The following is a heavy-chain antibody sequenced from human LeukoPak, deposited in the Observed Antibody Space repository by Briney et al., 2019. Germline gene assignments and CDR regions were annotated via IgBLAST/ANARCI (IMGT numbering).Heavy chain of an antibody. J-gene: IGHJ4*02. D-gene: IGHD2-15*01. CDR3: ARGLYCSGGSCYQPFDY. V-gene: IGHV4-34*01. CDR1: GGSFSGYY. Sequence: SETLSLTCAVYGGSFSGYYWSWIRQPPGKGLEWIGEINHSGSTNYNPSLKSRVTISVDTSKNQFSLKLSSVTAADTAVYYCARGLYCSGGSCYQPFDYWGQGTLVTVSS. CDR2: INHSGST.